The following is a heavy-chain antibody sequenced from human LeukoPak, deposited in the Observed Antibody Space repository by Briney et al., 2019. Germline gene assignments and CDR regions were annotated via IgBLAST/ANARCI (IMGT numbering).Heavy chain of an antibody. CDR2: INPNSGGT. CDR1: GYTFTGYY. Sequence: GAPVKVSCKASGYTFTGYYMHWVRQAPGQGLEWMGWINPNSGGTNYAQKFQGRVTMTRDTSISTAYMELSRLRSDDTAVYYCARRGLRFLEWLPLDYWGQGTLVTVSS. J-gene: IGHJ4*02. CDR3: ARRGLRFLEWLPLDY. V-gene: IGHV1-2*02. D-gene: IGHD3-3*01.